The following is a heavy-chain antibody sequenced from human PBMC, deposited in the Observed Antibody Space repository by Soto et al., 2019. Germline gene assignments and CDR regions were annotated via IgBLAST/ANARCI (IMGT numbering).Heavy chain of an antibody. D-gene: IGHD5-18*01. Sequence: GGSLRLSCAASGFTFSSYGMHWVRQAPGKGLEWVAVISYDGSNKYYADSVKGRFTISRDNSKNTLYLQMNSLRAEDTAVYYCAKGGTAMVDYWGQGTLVTVSS. CDR1: GFTFSSYG. J-gene: IGHJ4*02. CDR2: ISYDGSNK. V-gene: IGHV3-30*18. CDR3: AKGGTAMVDY.